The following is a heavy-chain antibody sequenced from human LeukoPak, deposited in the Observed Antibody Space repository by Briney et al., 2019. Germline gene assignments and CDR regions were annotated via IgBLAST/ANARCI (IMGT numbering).Heavy chain of an antibody. CDR1: GYSISSGYY. V-gene: IGHV4-38-2*02. CDR3: ATRYSGSYWVPMQWDWFDP. D-gene: IGHD1-26*01. J-gene: IGHJ5*02. Sequence: SETLSLTCTVSGYSISSGYYWGWIRQPPGKGLEWIGYIYYSGSTNYNPSLKSRVTISVDTSKNQFSLKLSSVTAADTAVYYCATRYSGSYWVPMQWDWFDPWGQGTLVTVSS. CDR2: IYYSGST.